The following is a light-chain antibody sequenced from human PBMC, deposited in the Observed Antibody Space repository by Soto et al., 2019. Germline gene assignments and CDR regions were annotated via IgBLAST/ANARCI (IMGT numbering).Light chain of an antibody. Sequence: DIQLTQSPSFLSASVGDRVTITCRASQGISSYLAWYQQEPGKAPKLLIYGASTLQVGVPSRFSGSGSGTDFTLTISSLHPEDFATYYCHQVYNYPLTFGGGTKVDLK. V-gene: IGKV1-9*01. CDR2: GAS. CDR3: HQVYNYPLT. J-gene: IGKJ4*01. CDR1: QGISSY.